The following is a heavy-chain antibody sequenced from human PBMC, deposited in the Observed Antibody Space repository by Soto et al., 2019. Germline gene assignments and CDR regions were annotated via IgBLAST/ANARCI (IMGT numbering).Heavy chain of an antibody. CDR2: ISYDGSNK. V-gene: IGHV3-30*18. D-gene: IGHD2-15*01. CDR1: GFTFSSYG. CDR3: AKDPQGYCSGGSCYGGIDY. J-gene: IGHJ4*02. Sequence: GGSLRLSCAASGFTFSSYGMHWVRQAPGKGLEWVAVISYDGSNKYYADSVKGRFTISRDNSKNTLYLQMNSLRAEDTAVYYCAKDPQGYCSGGSCYGGIDYWGQGTLVTVSS.